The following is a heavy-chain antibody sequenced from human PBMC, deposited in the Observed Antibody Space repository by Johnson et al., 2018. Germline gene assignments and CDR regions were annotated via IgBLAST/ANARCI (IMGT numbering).Heavy chain of an antibody. CDR1: GFTFSSYG. V-gene: IGHV3-30*18. CDR2: ISYDGNNK. CDR3: AKAPDDGDYDPAEYFQH. D-gene: IGHD4-17*01. Sequence: QVQLVQSGGGVVQPGRSLRLSCAASGFTFSSYGMHWVRQAPGKGLEWVALISYDGNNKYYIDSVKGRFTISRDNSKNTLYLQMNSLSAEDTAVYYCAKAPDDGDYDPAEYFQHWGQGTLVTVSS. J-gene: IGHJ1*01.